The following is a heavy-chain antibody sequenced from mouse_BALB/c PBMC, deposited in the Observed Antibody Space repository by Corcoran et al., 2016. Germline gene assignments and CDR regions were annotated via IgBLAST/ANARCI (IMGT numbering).Heavy chain of an antibody. CDR3: ARSGREGAMDY. CDR2: INPYNDGT. Sequence: EVQLQQSGPELVKPGASVKLSCKASGYTFTSYVMHWVKQKPGQGLEWIGYINPYNDGTKYNEKFKGKATLTSDKSSSTAYMELSSLTSEDSAVYYCARSGREGAMDYWGQGTSVTVSS. J-gene: IGHJ4*01. CDR1: GYTFTSYV. V-gene: IGHV1S136*01.